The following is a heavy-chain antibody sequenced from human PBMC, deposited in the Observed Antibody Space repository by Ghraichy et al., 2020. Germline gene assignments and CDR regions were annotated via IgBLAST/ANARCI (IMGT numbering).Heavy chain of an antibody. D-gene: IGHD3-9*01. CDR1: GFTFSNFE. V-gene: IGHV3-21*06. Sequence: LSLTCAASGFTFSNFEMNWVRQAPGRGLEWVSHISSLSSYIYYADSVRGRFTISRDNANNSLYLQMNGLRAEDTAVYYCVREVGILTGNYDQWGQGILVSVSS. J-gene: IGHJ4*02. CDR2: ISSLSSYI. CDR3: VREVGILTGNYDQ.